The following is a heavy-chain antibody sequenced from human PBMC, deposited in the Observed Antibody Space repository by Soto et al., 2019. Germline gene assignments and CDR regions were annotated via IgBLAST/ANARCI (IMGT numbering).Heavy chain of an antibody. CDR1: GFTFSSYE. D-gene: IGHD3-22*01. Sequence: SLRLSCAASGFTFSSYEMNWVRQAPGKGLEWVSYISSSGSTIYYADSVKGRFTISRDNAKNSLYLQMNSLRAEDTAVYYCARYNYYDSSGLNHDAFDIWGQGTMVTVSS. J-gene: IGHJ3*02. CDR3: ARYNYYDSSGLNHDAFDI. CDR2: ISSSGSTI. V-gene: IGHV3-48*03.